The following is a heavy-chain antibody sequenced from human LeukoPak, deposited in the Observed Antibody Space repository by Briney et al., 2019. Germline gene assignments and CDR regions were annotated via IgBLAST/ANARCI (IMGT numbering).Heavy chain of an antibody. CDR1: GGSISSYY. V-gene: IGHV4-59*12. CDR2: IYHSGST. J-gene: IGHJ4*02. Sequence: PSETLSLTRTVSGGSISSYYWSWIRQPPGKGLEWIGSIYHSGSTNYNPSLKSRVTVSVDTSKNQFSLKLNSVTAADTAVYYCARKDFGGARAVDYWGQGTLVTVSS. CDR3: ARKDFGGARAVDY. D-gene: IGHD3-16*01.